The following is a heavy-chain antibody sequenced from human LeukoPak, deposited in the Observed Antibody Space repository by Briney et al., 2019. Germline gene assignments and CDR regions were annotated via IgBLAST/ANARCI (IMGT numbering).Heavy chain of an antibody. D-gene: IGHD6-6*01. Sequence: PGGSLRLSCAASGFTFSSFAMSWVRLAPGKGLEWVSGISGSGGKTFYADSVTGRFTISRDNSKNTLYLQMNSLRAEDTAVYYCAKDRYNSSPKGFDYWGQGTLVTVSS. CDR3: AKDRYNSSPKGFDY. V-gene: IGHV3-23*01. CDR2: ISGSGGKT. CDR1: GFTFSSFA. J-gene: IGHJ4*02.